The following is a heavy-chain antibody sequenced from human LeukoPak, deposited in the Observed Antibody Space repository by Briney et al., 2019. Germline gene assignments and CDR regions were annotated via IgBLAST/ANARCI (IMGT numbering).Heavy chain of an antibody. CDR2: IIPIFGTA. V-gene: IGHV1-69*13. D-gene: IGHD3-16*02. J-gene: IGHJ4*02. Sequence: SVKVSCTASGGTFSSYAISWVRQAPGQGLEWMGGIIPIFGTANYAQKFQGRVTITADESTSTAYMELSSLRSEDTAVYYCARRWDYDYVWGSYHPLRYWGQGTLVTVSS. CDR1: GGTFSSYA. CDR3: ARRWDYDYVWGSYHPLRY.